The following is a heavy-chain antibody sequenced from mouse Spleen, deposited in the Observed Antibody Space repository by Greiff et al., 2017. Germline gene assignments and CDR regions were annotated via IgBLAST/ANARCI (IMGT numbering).Heavy chain of an antibody. CDR1: GFNIKDDY. Sequence: EVQLQQSGAELVRPGASVKLSCTASGFNIKDDYMHWVKQRPEQGLEWIGWIDPENGDTEYASKFQGKATITADTSSNTAYLQLSSLTSEDTAVYYCINRNVDYWGQGTTLTVSS. J-gene: IGHJ2*01. D-gene: IGHD2-14*01. CDR2: IDPENGDT. CDR3: INRNVDY. V-gene: IGHV14-4*01.